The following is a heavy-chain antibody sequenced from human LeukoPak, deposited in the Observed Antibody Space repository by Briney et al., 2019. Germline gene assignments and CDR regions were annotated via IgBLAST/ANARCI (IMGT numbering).Heavy chain of an antibody. D-gene: IGHD5-18*01. CDR1: GFTFSSYD. CDR3: ARAHRYSYGLDAFDI. V-gene: IGHV3-13*01. CDR2: IGTAGDT. Sequence: GGSLRLSCAASGFTFSSYDMHWVRQATGKGLEWVSAIGTAGDTYYPGSVKGPFTISRENAKNSLYLQMNSLRAGDTAVYYCARAHRYSYGLDAFDIWGQGTMVTVSS. J-gene: IGHJ3*02.